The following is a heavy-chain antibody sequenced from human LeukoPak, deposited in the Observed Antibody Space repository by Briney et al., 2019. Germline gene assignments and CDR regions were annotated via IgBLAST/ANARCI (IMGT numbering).Heavy chain of an antibody. CDR2: SIGGDDP. CDR1: GFTFSTFA. CDR3: AKDGQSFNSIWDYFDS. V-gene: IGHV3-23*01. J-gene: IGHJ4*02. Sequence: PGGSLRLSCAASGFTFSTFAMHWVRQAPGKGLEWVSSIGGDDPHYADSVRGRFITSRDNSRSTVYLQLNSRRAEDTAVYYCAKDGQSFNSIWDYFDSWGQGTLVTVSS. D-gene: IGHD7-27*01.